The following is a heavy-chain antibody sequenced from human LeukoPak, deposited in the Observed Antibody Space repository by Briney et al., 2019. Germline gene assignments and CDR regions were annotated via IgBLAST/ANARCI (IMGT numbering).Heavy chain of an antibody. V-gene: IGHV4-39*07. D-gene: IGHD6-19*01. CDR2: IYYSGST. Sequence: SETLSLTCTVSGGSISSSSYYWGWIRQPPGKGLEWIGSIYYSGSTYYNPSLKSRVTISVDTSKNQFSLKLSSVTAADTAVYYCARAPQQWLPFWNWFDPWGQGTLVTVSS. CDR1: GGSISSSSYY. CDR3: ARAPQQWLPFWNWFDP. J-gene: IGHJ5*02.